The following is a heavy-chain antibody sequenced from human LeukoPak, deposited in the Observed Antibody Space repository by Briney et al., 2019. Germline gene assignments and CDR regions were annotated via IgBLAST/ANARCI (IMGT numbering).Heavy chain of an antibody. CDR2: INPSSGGT. V-gene: IGHV1-2*02. D-gene: IGHD6-13*01. J-gene: IGHJ3*02. CDR3: ARDAAATDAFDI. Sequence: ASVKVSCRASGYTFIAYYMHWVRQAPGQGLEWMGWINPSSGGTNYAQKFQGRVTMTRDTSISTAYMELSRLRSDDTAVYYCARDAAATDAFDIWGQGTMVTVSS. CDR1: GYTFIAYY.